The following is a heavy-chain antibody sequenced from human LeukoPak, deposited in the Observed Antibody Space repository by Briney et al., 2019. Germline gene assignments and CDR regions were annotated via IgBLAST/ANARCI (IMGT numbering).Heavy chain of an antibody. CDR2: INPNSGGT. Sequence: EASVKVSCKASGYTFTAYYVHWVRQAPRQGLEWMGWINPNSGGTNYAQTFQGRVTLTRDTSISTAYMELSRLSSDDTAVYYCAREISVAGTMIDYWGQGTPVTVSS. J-gene: IGHJ4*02. CDR1: GYTFTAYY. CDR3: AREISVAGTMIDY. V-gene: IGHV1-2*02. D-gene: IGHD6-19*01.